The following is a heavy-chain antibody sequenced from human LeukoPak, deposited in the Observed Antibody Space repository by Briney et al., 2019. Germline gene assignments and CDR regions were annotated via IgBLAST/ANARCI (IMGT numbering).Heavy chain of an antibody. D-gene: IGHD3-22*01. J-gene: IGHJ5*02. Sequence: PSETLSLTCSVSGGSISSYYWSWIRQPAGKGLEWIGRIYTSGSTNYNPSLKSRVTMSVDTSKNQFSLKLSSVTAADTAVYYCARGHYYYDADYNAANWFDPWGQGTLVTVSS. CDR3: ARGHYYYDADYNAANWFDP. CDR2: IYTSGST. V-gene: IGHV4-4*07. CDR1: GGSISSYY.